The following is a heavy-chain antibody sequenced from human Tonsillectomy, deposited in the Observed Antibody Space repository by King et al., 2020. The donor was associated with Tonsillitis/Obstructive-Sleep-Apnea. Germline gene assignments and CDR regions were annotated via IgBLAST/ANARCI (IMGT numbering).Heavy chain of an antibody. J-gene: IGHJ5*02. CDR2: IYPGDSDT. Sequence: VQLVQSGAEVKKPGESLKISCKGSGYSFINYWIGWGREMPGKGLECRGIIYPGDSDTGYSPSFQGQVTISADKSISTAYLQWSSLKASDTAMYYCARLLYGLSTRWNWFDPWGQGTLVTVSS. V-gene: IGHV5-51*01. CDR3: ARLLYGLSTRWNWFDP. CDR1: GYSFINYW. D-gene: IGHD5/OR15-5a*01.